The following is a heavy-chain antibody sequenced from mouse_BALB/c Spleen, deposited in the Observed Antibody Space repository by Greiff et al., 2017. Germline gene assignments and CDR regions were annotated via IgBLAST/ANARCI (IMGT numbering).Heavy chain of an antibody. V-gene: IGHV1-7*01. D-gene: IGHD2-1*01. J-gene: IGHJ3*01. CDR3: ARKGLGNPFAY. CDR2: INPSTGYT. Sequence: VQLQQSGAELAKPGASVKMSCTASGYTFTSYWMHWVKQRPGQGLEWIGYINPSTGYTEYNQKFKDKATLTVDKSSSTAYMQLSSLTSEDSAVYYGARKGLGNPFAYWGQGTLVTVSA. CDR1: GYTFTSYW.